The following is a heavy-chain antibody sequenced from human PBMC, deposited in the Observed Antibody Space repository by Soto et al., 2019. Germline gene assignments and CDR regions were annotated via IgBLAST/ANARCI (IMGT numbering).Heavy chain of an antibody. CDR1: GFTLSSYA. CDR2: ISSSGSTI. V-gene: IGHV3-48*03. J-gene: IGHJ4*02. CDR3: ARAKPFAGYFDY. Sequence: PGGSLRLSCAASGFTLSSYAMSWVRQAPGKGLEWVSYISSSGSTIYYADSVKGRFTISRDNAKNSLYLQMNSLRAEDTAVYYCARAKPFAGYFDYWGQGTLVTVSS. D-gene: IGHD2-21*01.